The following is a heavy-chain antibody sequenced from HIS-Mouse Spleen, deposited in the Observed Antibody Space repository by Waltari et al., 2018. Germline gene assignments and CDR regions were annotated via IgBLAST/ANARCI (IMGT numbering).Heavy chain of an antibody. Sequence: QLQLQESGPGLVKPSETLSLTCTVSGGSISSSSYYWGWIRQPPGKGLGWIGSIDYSGSTDYKPSLKSRVTISVDTSKHQFSLKLSAVTAADTAVYYCARAYDYVWGSYYFDYWGQGTLVTVSS. CDR3: ARAYDYVWGSYYFDY. CDR2: IDYSGST. D-gene: IGHD3-16*01. CDR1: GGSISSSSYY. J-gene: IGHJ4*02. V-gene: IGHV4-39*07.